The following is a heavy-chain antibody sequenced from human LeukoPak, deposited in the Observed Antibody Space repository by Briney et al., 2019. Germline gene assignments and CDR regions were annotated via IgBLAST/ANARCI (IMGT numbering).Heavy chain of an antibody. Sequence: ASVKVSCKASGYSFSSHDINWVRQAPGQGLEWMGWINPNSGGTNYAQKFQGRVTMTRDTSISTAYMELSRLRSDDTAVYYCASEFVKTSIAETYYFDYWGQGTLVTVSS. CDR3: ASEFVKTSIAETYYFDY. V-gene: IGHV1-2*02. CDR1: GYSFSSHD. J-gene: IGHJ4*02. D-gene: IGHD6-6*01. CDR2: INPNSGGT.